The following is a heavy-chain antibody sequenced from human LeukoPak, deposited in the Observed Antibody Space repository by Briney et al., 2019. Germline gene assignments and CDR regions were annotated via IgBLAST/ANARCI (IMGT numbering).Heavy chain of an antibody. D-gene: IGHD7-27*01. Sequence: GGSLRLSCEASGFTFKNYWMSWVRQAPGKGLEWVANIKPDESAKYYVDSLKGRFTISRDNVENSLYLEINSLRSEDTAVYYCARDGDSFDYWGQGTLVTVSS. CDR2: IKPDESAK. J-gene: IGHJ4*02. CDR1: GFTFKNYW. CDR3: ARDGDSFDY. V-gene: IGHV3-7*01.